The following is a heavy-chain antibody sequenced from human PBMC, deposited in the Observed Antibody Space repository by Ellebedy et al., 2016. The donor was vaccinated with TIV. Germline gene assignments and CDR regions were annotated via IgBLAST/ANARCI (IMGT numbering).Heavy chain of an antibody. Sequence: SETLSLXCAVYGGSFSGYYWSWIRQPPGKGLEWIGEINHSGSTNYNPSLKSRVTISVDTSKNQFSLKLSSVTAADTAVYYCASLRGVRAYYYYMDVWGKGTTVTVSS. CDR3: ASLRGVRAYYYYMDV. V-gene: IGHV4-34*01. CDR1: GGSFSGYY. J-gene: IGHJ6*03. CDR2: INHSGST. D-gene: IGHD3-16*01.